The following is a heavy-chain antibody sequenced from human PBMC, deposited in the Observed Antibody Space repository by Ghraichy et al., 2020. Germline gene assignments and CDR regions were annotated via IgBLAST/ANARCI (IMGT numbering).Heavy chain of an antibody. CDR1: GFTFSKSW. CDR2: INSDGSST. V-gene: IGHV3-74*01. CDR3: ARVSAYNWFDC. D-gene: IGHD5-24*01. Sequence: GGSLRLSCAASGFTFSKSWIHWVRQSPGKGLVWVSRINSDGSSTNYADSVKGRFTISRDNDKNTLYLQMNSLRAEDTAVYYCARVSAYNWFDCWGQGTLVTVSS. J-gene: IGHJ4*02.